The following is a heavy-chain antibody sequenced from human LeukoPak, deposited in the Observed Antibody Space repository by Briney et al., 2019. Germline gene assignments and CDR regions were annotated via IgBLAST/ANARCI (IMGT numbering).Heavy chain of an antibody. J-gene: IGHJ4*02. CDR3: ARDQRNSGSYRFEY. Sequence: ASVKVSCKASGYTISDDYRHWVRQAPGQGLEWMGWINPNSGATDYARKFQGRVTMTRDTSISTAYMELRSLTSDDTAVYYCARDQRNSGSYRFEYWGQGTLVTVSS. V-gene: IGHV1-2*02. CDR2: INPNSGAT. CDR1: GYTISDDY. D-gene: IGHD1-26*01.